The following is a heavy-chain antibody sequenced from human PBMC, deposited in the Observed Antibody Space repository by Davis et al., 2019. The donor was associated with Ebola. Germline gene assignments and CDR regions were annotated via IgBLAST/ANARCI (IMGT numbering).Heavy chain of an antibody. V-gene: IGHV3-11*04. CDR2: ISSSSSTI. J-gene: IGHJ4*02. CDR1: GFTFSDYY. D-gene: IGHD1-7*01. CDR3: AREQVRTFDY. Sequence: GESLKISCAASGFTFSDYYMSWIRQAPGKGLEWVSYISSSSSTIYYADSVKGRFTISRDNAKNSLYLQMNSLRDEDTAVYYCAREQVRTFDYWGQGTLVTVSS.